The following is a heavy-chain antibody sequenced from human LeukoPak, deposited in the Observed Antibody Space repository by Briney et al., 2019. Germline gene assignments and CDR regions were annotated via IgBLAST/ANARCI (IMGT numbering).Heavy chain of an antibody. CDR1: GFTFSSYV. CDR3: AKSPGGAAGNRVFDY. Sequence: PGGSLRLSCAASGFTFSSYVMSWVRQAPGKGLEGVSAISASGDGTYYADSVKGRFTMSRDNSKNTLYLQMNSLRADDTAVYYCAKSPGGAAGNRVFDYWGQGALVTVSS. D-gene: IGHD6-13*01. J-gene: IGHJ4*02. CDR2: ISASGDGT. V-gene: IGHV3-23*01.